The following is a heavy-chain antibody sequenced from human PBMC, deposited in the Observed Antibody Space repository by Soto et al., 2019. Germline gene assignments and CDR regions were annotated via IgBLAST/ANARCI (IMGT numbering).Heavy chain of an antibody. D-gene: IGHD3-10*01. CDR2: ISAPNGNT. Sequence: QVHLVQSGAEVKKPGASVKVSCQASGYAFTTYGITWVRQAPGQGLEWMGWISAPNGNTNYAQKLQGRVTVTRDTSTSTAYMELRGLRSDDTAVYYCARGRYGEYWGQGALVTVSS. CDR3: ARGRYGEY. V-gene: IGHV1-18*01. J-gene: IGHJ4*02. CDR1: GYAFTTYG.